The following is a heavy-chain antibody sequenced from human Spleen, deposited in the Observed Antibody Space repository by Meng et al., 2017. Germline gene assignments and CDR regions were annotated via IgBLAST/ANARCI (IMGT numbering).Heavy chain of an antibody. D-gene: IGHD3-22*01. CDR2: INHSGST. Sequence: SETLSLTCAVYGGSFSGYYWSWIRQPPGKGLEWIGEINHSGSTNYNPSLKSRVTISVDTSKNQFSLKLSSVTAADTAVYYCARAASSGYYYVAPYYFDYWGQGTLVTVSS. V-gene: IGHV4-34*01. CDR1: GGSFSGYY. J-gene: IGHJ4*02. CDR3: ARAASSGYYYVAPYYFDY.